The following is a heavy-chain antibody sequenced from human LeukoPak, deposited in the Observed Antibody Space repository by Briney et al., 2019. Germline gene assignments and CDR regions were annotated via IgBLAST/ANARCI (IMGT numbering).Heavy chain of an antibody. V-gene: IGHV4-38-2*01. CDR3: ARQGRSSSSEPFDI. D-gene: IGHD6-13*01. CDR2: IYHSGST. J-gene: IGHJ3*02. CDR1: GYSISSGYY. Sequence: SETLSLTCAVSGYSISSGYYWGWIRQPPGKGLEWIGSIYHSGSTYYNPSLKSRVTISVDTSKNQFSLKLSSVTAADTAAYYCARQGRSSSSEPFDIWGQGTMVTVSS.